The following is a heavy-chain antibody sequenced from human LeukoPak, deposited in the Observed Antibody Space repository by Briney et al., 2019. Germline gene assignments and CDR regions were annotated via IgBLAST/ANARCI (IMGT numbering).Heavy chain of an antibody. V-gene: IGHV4-4*07. CDR2: IYTSGST. CDR1: GGSISSYY. Sequence: SETLSLTCTVSGGSISSYYWSWTRQPAGKGLEWIGRIYTSGSTNYNPSLKSRVTMSVDTSKNQFSLKLSSVTAADTAVHYCARDQVAGTNWFDPWGQGTLVTVSS. D-gene: IGHD6-19*01. J-gene: IGHJ5*02. CDR3: ARDQVAGTNWFDP.